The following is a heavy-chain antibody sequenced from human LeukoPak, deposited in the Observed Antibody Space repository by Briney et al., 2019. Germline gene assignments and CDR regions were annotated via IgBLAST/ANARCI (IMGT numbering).Heavy chain of an antibody. CDR1: GFTFSSYS. J-gene: IGHJ3*02. CDR3: ARDYDSDAHDAFDI. V-gene: IGHV3-66*01. D-gene: IGHD3-22*01. CDR2: IYSGGST. Sequence: GGSLRLSCAASGFTFSSYSMNWVRQAPGKGLEWVSVIYSGGSTYYADSVKGRFTISRDNSKNTLYLQMNSLRAEDTAVYYCARDYDSDAHDAFDIWGQGTMVTVSS.